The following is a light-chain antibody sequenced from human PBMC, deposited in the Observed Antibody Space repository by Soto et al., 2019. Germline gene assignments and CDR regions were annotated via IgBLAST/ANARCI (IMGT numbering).Light chain of an antibody. Sequence: EIVLTQSPGTLSLSPGERATLSCRASQSVSSNYLAWYQQKPGQAPRLLIYGASSRATGIPDRFSGSGSGTKFTLTISRLEPEDFAVYYCQQYGRSPPYTFGQGTKLEIK. CDR2: GAS. V-gene: IGKV3-20*01. CDR1: QSVSSNY. J-gene: IGKJ2*01. CDR3: QQYGRSPPYT.